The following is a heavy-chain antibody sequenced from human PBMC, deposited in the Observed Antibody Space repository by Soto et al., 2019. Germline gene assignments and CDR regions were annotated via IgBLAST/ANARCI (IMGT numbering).Heavy chain of an antibody. V-gene: IGHV3-23*01. Sequence: GGSLRLSCAASGFTFSSYAMSWVRQAPGKGLEWVSAISGSGGSTYYADSVKGRFTISRDNSKNTLYLQMNSLRAEDTAVYYCAKGAEYYDILTGYRTLYYFDYWGPGTLVTVSS. CDR1: GFTFSSYA. CDR2: ISGSGGST. J-gene: IGHJ4*02. CDR3: AKGAEYYDILTGYRTLYYFDY. D-gene: IGHD3-9*01.